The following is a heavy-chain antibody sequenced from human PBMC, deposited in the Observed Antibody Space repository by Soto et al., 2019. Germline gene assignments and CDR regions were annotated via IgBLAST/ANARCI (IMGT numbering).Heavy chain of an antibody. Sequence: PGGSLRLSCAASGFTFSSYAMSWVRQAPGKGLEWVSAISGSGGSTYYADSVKGRFTISRDNSKNTLYLQMNSLRAEDTAVYYCAKSSMIVVAITSFDYWGQGTLVTVSS. CDR2: ISGSGGST. V-gene: IGHV3-23*01. CDR1: GFTFSSYA. CDR3: AKSSMIVVAITSFDY. D-gene: IGHD3-22*01. J-gene: IGHJ4*02.